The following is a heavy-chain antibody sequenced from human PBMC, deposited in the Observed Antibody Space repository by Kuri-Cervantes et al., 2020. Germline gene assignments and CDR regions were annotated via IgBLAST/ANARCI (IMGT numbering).Heavy chain of an antibody. Sequence: SETLSLTCTVSGDSISGGDYYWTWIRQPPGKGLEWIGYIYYSGSTYYNPSLESRVTISVDTSKNQFSLKLSSVTAADTAVYYCARYSSLYYYDSGGYSEYFQHWGQGTLVTVSS. CDR2: IYYSGST. CDR1: GDSISGGDYY. D-gene: IGHD3-22*01. V-gene: IGHV4-30-4*01. J-gene: IGHJ1*01. CDR3: ARYSSLYYYDSGGYSEYFQH.